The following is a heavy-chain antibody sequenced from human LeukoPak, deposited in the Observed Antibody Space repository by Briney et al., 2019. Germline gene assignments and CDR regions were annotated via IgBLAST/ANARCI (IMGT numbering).Heavy chain of an antibody. Sequence: SVKVSCKASGGTFSSYAISWVRQAPGQGLEWMGGIIPIFGTANYAQKFQGRVTITADKSTSTAYMELSSLRSEDTAVSYCAITTGWILLWSNYYYYYMDVWGKGTTVTVSS. J-gene: IGHJ6*03. CDR3: AITTGWILLWSNYYYYYMDV. V-gene: IGHV1-69*06. CDR1: GGTFSSYA. D-gene: IGHD5-18*01. CDR2: IIPIFGTA.